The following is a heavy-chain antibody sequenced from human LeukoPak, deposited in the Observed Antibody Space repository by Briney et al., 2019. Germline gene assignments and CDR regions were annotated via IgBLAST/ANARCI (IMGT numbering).Heavy chain of an antibody. CDR1: GFTFSSYG. J-gene: IGHJ4*02. V-gene: IGHV3-33*01. CDR3: ARDGHYYDSSGYYAYYFDY. D-gene: IGHD3-22*01. CDR2: IWYDGSNK. Sequence: PGGSLRLSCAASGFTFSSYGMHWVRQAPGKGLEWVAVIWYDGSNKYYADSVKGRFTISRDNSKNTLYLQMNSLRAEDTAVYYCARDGHYYDSSGYYAYYFDYWGQGTLVTVSS.